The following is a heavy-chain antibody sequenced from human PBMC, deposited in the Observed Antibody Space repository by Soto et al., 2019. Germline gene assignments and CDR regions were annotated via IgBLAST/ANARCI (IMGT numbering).Heavy chain of an antibody. V-gene: IGHV3-48*01. J-gene: IGHJ5*02. CDR2: ISSDIITV. CDR1: GFTFSSYS. D-gene: IGHD1-26*01. CDR3: AREGGSLNWFDP. Sequence: PGGSLRLSCAASGFTFSSYSMNWVRQAPGKGLEWVSYISSDIITVNYGDSVKGRFTISRDNAKNSLYLQMNSLRAEDTAVYYCAREGGSLNWFDPWGQGTLVTVSS.